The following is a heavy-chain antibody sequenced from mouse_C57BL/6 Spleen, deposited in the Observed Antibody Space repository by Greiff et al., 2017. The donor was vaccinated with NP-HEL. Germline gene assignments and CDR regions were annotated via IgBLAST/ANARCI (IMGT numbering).Heavy chain of an antibody. CDR3: ARGDDRYYVDY. D-gene: IGHD2-3*01. CDR2: INPNNGGT. CDR1: GYTFTDYY. Sequence: EVQLQQSGPELVKPGASVKISCKASGYTFTDYYMNWVKQSHGKSLEWIGDINPNNGGTSYNQKFKGKATLTVDKSSSTAYMELRSLTSEDSAVYYCARGDDRYYVDYWGQGTTLTVSA. J-gene: IGHJ2*01. V-gene: IGHV1-26*01.